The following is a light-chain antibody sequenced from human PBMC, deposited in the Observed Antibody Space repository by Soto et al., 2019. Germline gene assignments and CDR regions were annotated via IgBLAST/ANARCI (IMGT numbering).Light chain of an antibody. J-gene: IGLJ1*01. V-gene: IGLV2-14*01. CDR2: EVT. CDR3: SSYTRSSTYV. Sequence: QSALTQPASVSGSPGQSITISCTGTSSDVSGYNYVSWYQQHPGKAPKLMIYEVTNRPSGVSNRFSGPKSGNTASLTISGLQAEDEADYYCSSYTRSSTYVFGTGTKLTVL. CDR1: SSDVSGYNY.